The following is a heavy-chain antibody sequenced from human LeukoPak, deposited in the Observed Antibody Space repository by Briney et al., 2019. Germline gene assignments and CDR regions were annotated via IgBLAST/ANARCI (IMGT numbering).Heavy chain of an antibody. D-gene: IGHD3-22*01. J-gene: IGHJ3*02. CDR1: GGTFSSYA. V-gene: IGHV1-69*04. CDR3: ARPVGYSGSGYYYALDAFDI. CDR2: IIPILGIA. Sequence: ASVKVSCKASGGTFSSYAISWVRQAPGQGLEWMGRIIPILGIANYAQKFQGRVTITADKSTSTAYMELSSLRSEDTAVYYCARPVGYSGSGYYYALDAFDIWGQGTMVTVSS.